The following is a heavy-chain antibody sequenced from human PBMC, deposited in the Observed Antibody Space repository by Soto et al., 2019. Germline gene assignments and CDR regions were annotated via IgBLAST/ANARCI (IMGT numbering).Heavy chain of an antibody. CDR1: GFTFSSYW. CDR3: ARKQLERPFAYYYGMDV. J-gene: IGHJ6*02. V-gene: IGHV3-74*01. Sequence: GGSLRLSCAASGFTFSSYWMHWVRQAPGKGLVWVSRINSDGSSTSYADSVKGRFTISRDNAKNTLYLQMNSLRAEDTAVYYYARKQLERPFAYYYGMDVWGQGTTVTVSS. D-gene: IGHD1-1*01. CDR2: INSDGSST.